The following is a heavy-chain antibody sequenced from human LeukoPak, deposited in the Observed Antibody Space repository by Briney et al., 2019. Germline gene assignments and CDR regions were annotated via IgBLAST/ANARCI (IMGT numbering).Heavy chain of an antibody. CDR3: AKGSGCEMSYYYYCMDV. Sequence: PGGSLRLSCAASGFTFSSYSMNWVRQAPGKGLEWVSSISSSNSYIYYADSVKGRFTISRDNAKNSLYLQMNSLRAEDTAVYYCAKGSGCEMSYYYYCMDVWGKGTTVTISS. CDR1: GFTFSSYS. J-gene: IGHJ6*03. D-gene: IGHD5-24*01. CDR2: ISSSNSYI. V-gene: IGHV3-21*01.